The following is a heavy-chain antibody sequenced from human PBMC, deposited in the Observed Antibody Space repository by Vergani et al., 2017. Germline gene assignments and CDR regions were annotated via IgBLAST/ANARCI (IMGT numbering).Heavy chain of an antibody. CDR1: GYSFTSYW. J-gene: IGHJ6*03. Sequence: EVQLVQSGAEVKKPGESLRISCKGSGYSFTSYWISWVRQMPGKGLEWMGRIDPSDSYTNYSPSFQGHVTISADKSISTAYLQWSSLKASDTAMYYCARDRGDWRYSRYFYNYYMDVWGKGTTVTVSS. D-gene: IGHD2-8*02. CDR3: ARDRGDWRYSRYFYNYYMDV. CDR2: IDPSDSYT. V-gene: IGHV5-10-1*01.